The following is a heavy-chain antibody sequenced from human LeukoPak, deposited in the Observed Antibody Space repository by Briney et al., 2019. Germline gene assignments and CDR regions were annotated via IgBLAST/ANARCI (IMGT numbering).Heavy chain of an antibody. D-gene: IGHD2-15*01. CDR1: GYSISSDYC. Sequence: SETLSLTCIVSGYSISSDYCWGWIRQAPGKGLEWIGSISHRGSPYYNPSLKSRVTLSADTPNNQFSLRLSSVTAADTAVYYCARDGGFYYTASPNSWFDPWGQGIQVTVSS. CDR3: ARDGGFYYTASPNSWFDP. J-gene: IGHJ5*02. CDR2: ISHRGSP. V-gene: IGHV4-38-2*02.